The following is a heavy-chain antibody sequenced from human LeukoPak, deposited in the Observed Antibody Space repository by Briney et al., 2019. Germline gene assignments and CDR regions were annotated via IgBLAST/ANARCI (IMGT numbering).Heavy chain of an antibody. V-gene: IGHV4-34*01. CDR1: GGSFSDYY. CDR2: INHSGST. Sequence: PSETLSLTCAVYGGSFSDYYWSWIRQPPGKGLEWIGEINHSGSTNYNSSLKSRVTISVDTSKNQFSLKVNSVAAADTAVYYCARGSDYDSSACEYWGQGTLVTVSS. D-gene: IGHD3-22*01. CDR3: ARGSDYDSSACEY. J-gene: IGHJ4*02.